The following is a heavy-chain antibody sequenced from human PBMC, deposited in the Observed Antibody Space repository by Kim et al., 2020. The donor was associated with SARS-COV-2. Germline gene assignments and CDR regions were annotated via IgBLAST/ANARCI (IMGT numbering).Heavy chain of an antibody. Sequence: YYADSVKGRFTISRDNSENTLYLQVGSLRTEDMAVYFCARSAPDSTGYFDYWGQGTLVTISS. V-gene: IGHV3-64*02. D-gene: IGHD3-22*01. CDR3: ARSAPDSTGYFDY. J-gene: IGHJ4*02.